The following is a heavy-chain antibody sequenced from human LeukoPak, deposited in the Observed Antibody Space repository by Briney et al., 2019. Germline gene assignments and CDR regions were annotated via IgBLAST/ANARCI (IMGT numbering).Heavy chain of an antibody. CDR2: INHSGST. J-gene: IGHJ4*02. Sequence: SETLSLTCAVYGGSFSGYYWSWIRQPPGKGLEWIGEINHSGSTYYNPSLKSRVTISVDTSKNQFSLKLSSVTAADTAVYYCATYSSSWPYYFDYWGQGTLVTVSS. D-gene: IGHD6-13*01. CDR1: GGSFSGYY. CDR3: ATYSSSWPYYFDY. V-gene: IGHV4-34*01.